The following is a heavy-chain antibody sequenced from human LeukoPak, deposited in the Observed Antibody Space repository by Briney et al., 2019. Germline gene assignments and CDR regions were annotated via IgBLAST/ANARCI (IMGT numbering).Heavy chain of an antibody. D-gene: IGHD3-16*01. CDR1: GFTFSSYA. V-gene: IGHV3-64*01. Sequence: GGSLRLSCAASGFTFSSYAMHWVRQAPGKGLEYVSAISSNGGSTYYANSVKGRFTISRDNSKNTLYLQMGSLRAEDMAAYYCARARAYVFDAFDIWGQGTMVTVSS. CDR2: ISSNGGST. CDR3: ARARAYVFDAFDI. J-gene: IGHJ3*02.